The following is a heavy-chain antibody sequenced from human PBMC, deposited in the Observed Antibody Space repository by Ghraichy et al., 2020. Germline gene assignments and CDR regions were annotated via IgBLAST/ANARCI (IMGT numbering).Heavy chain of an antibody. D-gene: IGHD4-17*01. CDR2: ISGSGGST. Sequence: GGSLRLSCAASGFTFSSYAMSWVRQAPGKGLEWVSAISGSGGSTYYADSVKGRFTISRDNSKNTLYLQMNSLRAEDTAVYYCAKDHWVVGFHSDRELTDDVVFGDAYWGQGTLVTVSS. J-gene: IGHJ4*02. V-gene: IGHV3-23*01. CDR3: AKDHWVVGFHSDRELTDDVVFGDAY. CDR1: GFTFSSYA.